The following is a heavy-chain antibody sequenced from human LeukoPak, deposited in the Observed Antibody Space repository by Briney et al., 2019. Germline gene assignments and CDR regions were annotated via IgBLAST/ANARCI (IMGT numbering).Heavy chain of an antibody. J-gene: IGHJ4*02. Sequence: GVSLRLSCATSGFTFSSYGFHWVRQAPVKGLEWVAVIWFDGSKGYYADSVKGRFTISRDDSKNTVYLQMDSLRAEDTAMYYCARDRGDYSDYSDFFDAWGQGILVTVSS. CDR1: GFTFSSYG. V-gene: IGHV3-33*01. CDR3: ARDRGDYSDYSDFFDA. CDR2: IWFDGSKG. D-gene: IGHD4-11*01.